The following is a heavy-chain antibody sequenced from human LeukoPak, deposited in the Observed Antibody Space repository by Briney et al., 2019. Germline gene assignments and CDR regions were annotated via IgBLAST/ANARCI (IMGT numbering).Heavy chain of an antibody. Sequence: GASVKVSCKASGYTFTSYDINWVRQATGQGLEWMGWMNPNSGNTGYAQKFQGRVTMTRNTSISTAYMELSSLRSEDTAVYYCARTPVYCDILTGRKLYYFDYWGQGTLVTVSS. CDR1: GYTFTSYD. CDR3: ARTPVYCDILTGRKLYYFDY. D-gene: IGHD3-9*01. V-gene: IGHV1-8*01. CDR2: MNPNSGNT. J-gene: IGHJ4*02.